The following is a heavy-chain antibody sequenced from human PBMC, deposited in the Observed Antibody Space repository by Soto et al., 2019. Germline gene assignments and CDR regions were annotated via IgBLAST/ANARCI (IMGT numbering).Heavy chain of an antibody. CDR1: GGSISSGGYY. D-gene: IGHD3-9*01. Sequence: SETLSLTCTVSGGSISSGGYYWSWIRQHPGKGLEWIGYIYYSGSTYYNPSLKSRVTISVDTSKNQFSLKLSSVTAADTAVYYCARFNYDILTSQGMDVWGQGTTVTVSS. CDR3: ARFNYDILTSQGMDV. J-gene: IGHJ6*02. V-gene: IGHV4-31*03. CDR2: IYYSGST.